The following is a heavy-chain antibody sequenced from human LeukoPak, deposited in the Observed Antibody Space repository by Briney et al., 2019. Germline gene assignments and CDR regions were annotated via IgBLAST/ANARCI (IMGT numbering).Heavy chain of an antibody. CDR1: GGSISSYY. J-gene: IGHJ3*02. V-gene: IGHV4-59*08. CDR2: IYYSGST. Sequence: SETLSLTCTVSGGSISSYYWSWIRQPPGKGLEWIGYIYYSGSTNYNPSLKSRVTISLDTSKNQFSLKVNSVTAADTAVYYCARHNDPGHAFDIWGQGTMVTVSS. D-gene: IGHD1-1*01. CDR3: ARHNDPGHAFDI.